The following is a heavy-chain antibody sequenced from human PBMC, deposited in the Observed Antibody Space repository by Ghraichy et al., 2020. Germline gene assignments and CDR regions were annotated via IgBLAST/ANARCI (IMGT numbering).Heavy chain of an antibody. D-gene: IGHD4-17*01. CDR2: IYYSGST. CDR1: GGSISSYY. CDR3: ARSRDYPFQYAFDI. J-gene: IGHJ3*02. Sequence: SETLSLTCTVSGGSISSYYWSWIRQPPGKGLEWIGYIYYSGSTNYNPSLKSRVTISVDTSKNQFSLKLSSVTAADTAVYYCARSRDYPFQYAFDIWGQGTMVTVSS. V-gene: IGHV4-59*01.